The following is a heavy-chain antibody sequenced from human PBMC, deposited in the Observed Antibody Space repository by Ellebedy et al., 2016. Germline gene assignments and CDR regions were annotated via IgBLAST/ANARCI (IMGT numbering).Heavy chain of an antibody. CDR3: ARVPAYSGSAALYDNGMDV. J-gene: IGHJ6*02. V-gene: IGHV1-8*01. CDR1: GYTFTIYD. Sequence: ASVKVSCKASGYTFTIYDINWVRQATGQGLEWMGWMNPKSGNTGYAQKFQGRVIKTRDTSKSTAYMELSSLRSEDTAVDYCARVPAYSGSAALYDNGMDVWGQGTTVTVSS. CDR2: MNPKSGNT. D-gene: IGHD6-6*01.